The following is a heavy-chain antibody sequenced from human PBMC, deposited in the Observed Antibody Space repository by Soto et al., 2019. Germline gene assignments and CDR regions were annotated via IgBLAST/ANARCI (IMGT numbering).Heavy chain of an antibody. CDR2: ISYDGSNK. CDR1: GFTFSSYG. Sequence: QVQLVESGGGVVQPGRSLRLSCAASGFTFSSYGMHGVRQAPGKGLEWVAVISYDGSNKYYADSVKGRFTISRDNSKNTLYLQMNSLRAEDTAVYYCAKELGEDSSGWYYWGQGTLVTVSS. V-gene: IGHV3-30*18. J-gene: IGHJ4*02. D-gene: IGHD6-19*01. CDR3: AKELGEDSSGWYY.